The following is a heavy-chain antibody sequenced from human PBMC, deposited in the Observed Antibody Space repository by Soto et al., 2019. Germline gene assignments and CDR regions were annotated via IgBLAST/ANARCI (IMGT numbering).Heavy chain of an antibody. J-gene: IGHJ3*02. CDR3: ARDWEYQLLFDGISGAFDI. V-gene: IGHV3-33*01. D-gene: IGHD2-2*01. CDR1: GFTFSSYG. CDR2: IWYDGSNK. Sequence: QVQLVESGGGVVQPGRSLRLSCAASGFTFSSYGMHWVRQAPGKGLEWVAVIWYDGSNKYYADSVKGRFTISRDNSKNTLYLQMNSLRAEDTAVYYCARDWEYQLLFDGISGAFDIWGQGTMVTVSS.